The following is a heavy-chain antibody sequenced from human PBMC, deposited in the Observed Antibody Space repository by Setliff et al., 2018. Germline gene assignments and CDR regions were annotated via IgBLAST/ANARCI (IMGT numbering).Heavy chain of an antibody. CDR1: GGSISSYY. J-gene: IGHJ3*02. CDR2: IYTSGST. Sequence: SETLSLPCTVSGGSISSYYWSWIRQPAGKGLEWIGRIYTSGSTNYNPSLKSRVTMSVDTSKNQFSLKLSSVTAADTAVYYCARDRKDYYDSSGYYYALAFDIWGQGTMVTVSS. V-gene: IGHV4-4*07. D-gene: IGHD3-22*01. CDR3: ARDRKDYYDSSGYYYALAFDI.